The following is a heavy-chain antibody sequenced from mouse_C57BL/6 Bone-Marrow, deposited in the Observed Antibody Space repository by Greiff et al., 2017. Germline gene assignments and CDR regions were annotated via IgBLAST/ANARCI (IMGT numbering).Heavy chain of an antibody. CDR1: GYTFTSYW. CDR2: IDPSDSYT. Sequence: QVQLKQPGAELVMPGASVKLSCKASGYTFTSYWMHWVKQRPGQGLEWIGEIDPSDSYTNYNQKFKGKSTLTVDKSSSTAYMQLSSLTSEDSAVYYCARDFGYYVGFAYWGQGTLVTVSA. D-gene: IGHD2-3*01. J-gene: IGHJ3*01. CDR3: ARDFGYYVGFAY. V-gene: IGHV1-69*01.